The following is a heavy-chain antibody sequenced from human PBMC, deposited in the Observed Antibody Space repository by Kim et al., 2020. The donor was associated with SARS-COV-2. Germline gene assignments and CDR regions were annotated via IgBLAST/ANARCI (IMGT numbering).Heavy chain of an antibody. D-gene: IGHD6-13*01. V-gene: IGHV3-23*01. CDR2: INGGGDGT. CDR1: GFTFSSYA. CDR3: AVRSISSWSFDY. J-gene: IGHJ4*02. Sequence: GGSLRLSCAASGFTFSSYAMSWVRQAPGKGLEWVSAINGGGDGTYYADSVKGRFTISRDNSKNTLFLQMNSLRAEDTAVYSCAVRSISSWSFDYWGQGTLVTVSS.